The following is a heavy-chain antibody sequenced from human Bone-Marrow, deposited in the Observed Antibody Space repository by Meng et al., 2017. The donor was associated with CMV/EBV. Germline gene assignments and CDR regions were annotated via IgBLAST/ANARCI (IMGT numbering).Heavy chain of an antibody. V-gene: IGHV1-69*02. D-gene: IGHD6-13*01. CDR3: AVDSSSWYEYYFDY. CDR2: IIPILGIA. Sequence: SVKVSCKASGGTLSSYTISWVRQAPGQGLEWMGRIIPILGIANYAQKFQGRVTITADKSTSTAYMELSSLRSEDTAVYYCAVDSSSWYEYYFDYWGQGTLVTVSS. CDR1: GGTLSSYT. J-gene: IGHJ4*02.